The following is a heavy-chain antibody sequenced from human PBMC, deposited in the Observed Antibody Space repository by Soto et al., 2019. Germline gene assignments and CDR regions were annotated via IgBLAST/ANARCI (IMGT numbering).Heavy chain of an antibody. Sequence: SETLSHTCTVSGGSISSYYWSWIRQPPGKGLEWIGYIYYSGSTNYNPSLKSRVTISVDTSKNQLSLKLSSVTAADTAVYYCARRYGYYFDYWGQGTLVTVS. J-gene: IGHJ4*02. CDR3: ARRYGYYFDY. D-gene: IGHD4-17*01. CDR1: GGSISSYY. V-gene: IGHV4-59*08. CDR2: IYYSGST.